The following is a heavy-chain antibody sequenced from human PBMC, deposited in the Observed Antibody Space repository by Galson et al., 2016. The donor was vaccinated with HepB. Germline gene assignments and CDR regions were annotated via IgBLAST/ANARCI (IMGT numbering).Heavy chain of an antibody. J-gene: IGHJ4*02. D-gene: IGHD1-26*01. CDR2: ILFDGINK. CDR1: GISFRRHG. V-gene: IGHV3-33*07. Sequence: SLRLSCAASGISFRRHGMLWVRQVPGKGLKWLAVILFDGINKYYEDSVEGRFIISRDNAKNSLYLQMNSLRAEDTAVYYCARGDIVGAIFDYWGQGTLVTVSS. CDR3: ARGDIVGAIFDY.